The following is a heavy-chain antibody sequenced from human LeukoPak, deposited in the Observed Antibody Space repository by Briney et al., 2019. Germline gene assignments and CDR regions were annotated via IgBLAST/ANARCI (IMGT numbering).Heavy chain of an antibody. CDR2: IIPIFGTA. D-gene: IGHD3-10*01. CDR3: ARDTMVRATWRLDYYYYGMDV. V-gene: IGHV1-69*13. Sequence: SVKVSCKASGGTFSSYAISWVRQAPGQGLEWMGGIIPIFGTANYAQKFQGRVTITADESTSTAYMELSSLRSEDTAVYYCARDTMVRATWRLDYYYYGMDVWGQGTTVTVPS. CDR1: GGTFSSYA. J-gene: IGHJ6*02.